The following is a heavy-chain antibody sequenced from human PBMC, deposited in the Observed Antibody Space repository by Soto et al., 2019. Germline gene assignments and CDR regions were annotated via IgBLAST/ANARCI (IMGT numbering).Heavy chain of an antibody. J-gene: IGHJ4*02. CDR2: ITPKSGGT. Sequence: QVQLVQSGAEVKKPGASVKVSCKASGYTFTDYFIHWVRQAPGQGLEWLGRITPKSGGTNNAPKFQGRLTLTRDTSTSTGYRELTWLRFDDTDEHYCGRSRRSTRIQDDNWGQRTLVTVSA. D-gene: IGHD2-21*01. CDR3: GRSRRSTRIQDDN. V-gene: IGHV1-2*05. CDR1: GYTFTDYF.